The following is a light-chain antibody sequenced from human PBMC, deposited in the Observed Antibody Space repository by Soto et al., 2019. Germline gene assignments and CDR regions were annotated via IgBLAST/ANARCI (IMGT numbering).Light chain of an antibody. CDR2: AAS. CDR3: QKYDSEPLT. Sequence: DIQMIQSPSFLSASVGDRVTITCRTSQGISNNLAWYQQKPGKVPKLLIYAASTLQSGVPSRFSGSGSGTDFTLTITSLHPEDVVTYYCQKYDSEPLTFGGGTKVEIK. J-gene: IGKJ4*02. V-gene: IGKV1-27*01. CDR1: QGISNN.